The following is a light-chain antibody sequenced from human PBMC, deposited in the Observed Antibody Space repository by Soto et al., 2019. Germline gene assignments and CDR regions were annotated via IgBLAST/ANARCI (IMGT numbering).Light chain of an antibody. CDR2: DAS. Sequence: DIQMTQSPFTLSASVGDKITINSRDSQSVSGWLAWYQQKXGEAPKXXIYDASALQRGVLSRFSGSGSGTKFTLTIASLQPDDFATYYCQQYETFSGTFGPGTQVDI. CDR1: QSVSGW. CDR3: QQYETFSGT. V-gene: IGKV1-5*01. J-gene: IGKJ1*01.